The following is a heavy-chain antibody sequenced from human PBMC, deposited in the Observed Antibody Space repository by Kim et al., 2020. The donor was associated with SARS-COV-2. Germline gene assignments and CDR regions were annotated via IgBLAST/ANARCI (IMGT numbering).Heavy chain of an antibody. CDR2: IYPGDSDT. CDR3: ARFSPRNYYYYGMDV. Sequence: GESLKISCKGSGYSFTSYWIGWVRQMPGKGLEWMGIIYPGDSDTRYSPSFQGQVTISADKSISTAYLQWSSLKASDTAMYYCARFSPRNYYYYGMDVWGQGTTVTVSS. V-gene: IGHV5-51*01. D-gene: IGHD3-3*02. CDR1: GYSFTSYW. J-gene: IGHJ6*02.